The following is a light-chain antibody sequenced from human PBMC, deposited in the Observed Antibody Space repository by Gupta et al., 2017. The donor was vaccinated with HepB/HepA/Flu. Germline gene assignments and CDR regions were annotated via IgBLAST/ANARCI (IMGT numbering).Light chain of an antibody. CDR2: KAS. V-gene: IGKV1-5*03. CDR3: QENSDLRT. J-gene: IGKJ1*01. Sequence: DIQMTQSPSTLSASVGDTVTITCRASQTISSWLAWYQQKPGKPPQLLIYKASTLNSGVPSRFSGSGSGTNFTLTISSLQPDDFATYYCQENSDLRTFGQGTKVEIK. CDR1: QTISSW.